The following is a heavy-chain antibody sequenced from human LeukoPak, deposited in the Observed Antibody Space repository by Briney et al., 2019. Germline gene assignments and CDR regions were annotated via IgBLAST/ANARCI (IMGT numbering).Heavy chain of an antibody. CDR2: ISYDGSNK. CDR3: AREHCSGGSCYNDY. J-gene: IGHJ4*02. V-gene: IGHV3-30-3*01. D-gene: IGHD2-15*01. Sequence: ADRSLRLSCAASAFIFDDYAMHWVRQAPGKGLEWVAVISYDGSNKYYADSVKGRFTISRDNSKNTLYLQMNSLRAEDTAVYYCAREHCSGGSCYNDYWGQGTLVTVSS. CDR1: AFIFDDYA.